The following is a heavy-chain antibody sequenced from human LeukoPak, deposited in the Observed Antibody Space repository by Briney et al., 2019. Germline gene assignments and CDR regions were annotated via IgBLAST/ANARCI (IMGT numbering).Heavy chain of an antibody. Sequence: SETLSLTCTVSGGSIGSGDYYWSWIRQPPGKGLEWIGYIYYSGSTYYNPSLKSRVTISVDTSKNQFSLRLSSVTAADTAVYYCARDVNDAFDIWGQGTMVTVSS. J-gene: IGHJ3*02. CDR2: IYYSGST. CDR3: ARDVNDAFDI. V-gene: IGHV4-30-4*01. CDR1: GGSIGSGDYY.